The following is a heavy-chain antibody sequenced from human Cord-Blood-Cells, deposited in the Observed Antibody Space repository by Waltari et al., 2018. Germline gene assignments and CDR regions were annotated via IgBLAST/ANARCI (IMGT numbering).Heavy chain of an antibody. J-gene: IGHJ4*02. Sequence: QVQLVQSGAEVKKPGASVKVSCKASGYTFTGYYMHWVRQAPGQGLEWMGWINPNSGGTNYAQKFQGRLTMTRDASISTTYMELSRLRSDDTAVYYCARVEYSSSSFDYWGQGTLVTVSS. D-gene: IGHD6-6*01. CDR3: ARVEYSSSSFDY. CDR1: GYTFTGYY. V-gene: IGHV1-2*02. CDR2: INPNSGGT.